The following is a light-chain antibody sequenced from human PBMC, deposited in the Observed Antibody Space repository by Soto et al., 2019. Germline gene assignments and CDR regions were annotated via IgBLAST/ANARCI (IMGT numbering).Light chain of an antibody. CDR3: QQSYSSRSIT. V-gene: IGKV1-39*01. Sequence: DIQLTQSAASLSSSVGYRVSSSCRASQSISNYLNWYQQKPGKAPKVLIYDVSSLESGVPSRFSGSGSGTEFTLAISSLQPEDFATYYCQQSYSSRSITFGQGTRLEI. J-gene: IGKJ5*01. CDR2: DVS. CDR1: QSISNY.